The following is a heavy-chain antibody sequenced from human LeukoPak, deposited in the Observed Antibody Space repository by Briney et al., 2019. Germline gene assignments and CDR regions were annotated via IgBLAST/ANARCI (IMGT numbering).Heavy chain of an antibody. J-gene: IGHJ4*02. CDR2: IYTSGSP. D-gene: IGHD6-19*01. Sequence: SETLSLTCTVSGGSTSSNSWSWIRQPAGKGLEWIGHIYTSGSPNYNHSLRSRVTMSVDTSKNQISLKLSSVTAADSAVYYCARGSEQWLTYFDYWGQGTLVTVSS. CDR3: ARGSEQWLTYFDY. CDR1: GGSTSSNS. V-gene: IGHV4-4*07.